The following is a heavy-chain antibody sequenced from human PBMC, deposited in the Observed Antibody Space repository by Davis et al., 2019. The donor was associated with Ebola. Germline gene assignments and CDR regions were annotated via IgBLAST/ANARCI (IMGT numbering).Heavy chain of an antibody. V-gene: IGHV4-59*05. CDR1: GFTFSSYSMN. CDR3: AREGDIVVVVAATLERYYGMDV. J-gene: IGHJ6*02. CDR2: IYYSGIT. Sequence: ESLKISCAASGFTFSSYSMNWVRQAPGKGLEWIGSIYYSGITYYNPSLKSRVTISVDTSKNQFSLKLRSVTAADTAVYYCAREGDIVVVVAATLERYYGMDVWGQGTTVTVSS. D-gene: IGHD2-15*01.